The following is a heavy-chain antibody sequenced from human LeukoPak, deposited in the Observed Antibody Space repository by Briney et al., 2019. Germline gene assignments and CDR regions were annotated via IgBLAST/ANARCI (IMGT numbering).Heavy chain of an antibody. Sequence: GESLKISCKGSGYSINNYWIGWVRQMPGKGLEWMGIIYPADSDIRYSPSFQGQVTISADKSISTAYLQWSNLKASDTAMYYCARYITVGATYQHFDYWGQGTLLTVSS. D-gene: IGHD1-26*01. V-gene: IGHV5-51*01. CDR3: ARYITVGATYQHFDY. CDR2: IYPADSDI. J-gene: IGHJ4*02. CDR1: GYSINNYW.